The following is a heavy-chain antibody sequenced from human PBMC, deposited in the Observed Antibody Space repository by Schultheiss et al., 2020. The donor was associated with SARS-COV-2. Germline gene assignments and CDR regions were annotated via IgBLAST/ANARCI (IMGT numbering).Heavy chain of an antibody. J-gene: IGHJ4*02. CDR2: IYWDDDK. Sequence: TLVKPTQTLTLTCTFSGFSLSTSGVGVGWIRQPPGKALEWLALIYWDDDKRYSPSLKSRLTITKDTSKNQVVLTMTNMDPVDTATYYCAQSRYCSGGSCYSYGYWGQGTLVTVSS. V-gene: IGHV2-5*02. D-gene: IGHD2-15*01. CDR3: AQSRYCSGGSCYSYGY. CDR1: GFSLSTSGVG.